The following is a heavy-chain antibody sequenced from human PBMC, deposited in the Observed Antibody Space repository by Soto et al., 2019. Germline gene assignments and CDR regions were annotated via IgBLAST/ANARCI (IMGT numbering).Heavy chain of an antibody. Sequence: ASVKASCKASGYTFTSYYMHWVRQAPGQGLEWMGIINPSGGSTSYAQKFQGRVTMTRDTSTSTVYMELSSLRSEDTAVYYCAREFGDCSGGSCYFDYWGQGTLVTVSS. D-gene: IGHD2-15*01. V-gene: IGHV1-46*03. CDR2: INPSGGST. CDR1: GYTFTSYY. J-gene: IGHJ4*02. CDR3: AREFGDCSGGSCYFDY.